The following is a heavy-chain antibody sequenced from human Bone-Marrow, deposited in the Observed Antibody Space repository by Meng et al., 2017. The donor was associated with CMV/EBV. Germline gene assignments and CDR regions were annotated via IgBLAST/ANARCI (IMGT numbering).Heavy chain of an antibody. D-gene: IGHD3-10*01. CDR1: GFTVSSNY. J-gene: IGHJ4*02. Sequence: GGSLRLSCAASGFTVSSNYMSWVRQAPGKGLEWVSVIYRGGDTYYTDSVKGRFTISRDNSKNTLYLQMNSLRAEDTAVYYCARVALEYYYGSGSLTDYWGQGTLVTVSS. V-gene: IGHV3-53*05. CDR2: IYRGGDT. CDR3: ARVALEYYYGSGSLTDY.